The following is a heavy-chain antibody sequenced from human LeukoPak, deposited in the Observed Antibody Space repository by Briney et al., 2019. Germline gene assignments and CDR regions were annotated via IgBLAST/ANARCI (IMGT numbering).Heavy chain of an antibody. CDR3: ARHGGYCSSTSCYGNWFDP. J-gene: IGHJ5*02. Sequence: SETLSLTCTVSGGSISSSSYYWGWIRQPPGKGLEWIGSIYYSGSTYYNPSLKSRVTISVDTFKNQFSLKLSSVTAADTAVYYCARHGGYCSSTSCYGNWFDPWGQGTLVTVSS. V-gene: IGHV4-39*01. CDR2: IYYSGST. D-gene: IGHD2-2*01. CDR1: GGSISSSSYY.